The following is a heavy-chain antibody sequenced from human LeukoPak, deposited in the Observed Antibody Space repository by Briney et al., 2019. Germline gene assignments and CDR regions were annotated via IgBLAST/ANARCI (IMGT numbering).Heavy chain of an antibody. CDR3: ARDRYSYGY. J-gene: IGHJ4*02. CDR2: IYYSGST. CDR1: GGSISSYY. Sequence: SETLSLTCTVSGGSISSYYWSWIRQPPGKGLEWIGYIYYSGSTNYSPSLKSRVTISVDTSKNQFSLKLSSVTAADTAVYYCARDRYSYGYWGQGTLVTVSS. D-gene: IGHD5-18*01. V-gene: IGHV4-59*12.